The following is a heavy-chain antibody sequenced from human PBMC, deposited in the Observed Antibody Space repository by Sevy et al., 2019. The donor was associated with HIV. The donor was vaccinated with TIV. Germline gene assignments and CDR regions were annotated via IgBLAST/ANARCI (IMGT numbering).Heavy chain of an antibody. D-gene: IGHD6-13*01. V-gene: IGHV3-21*01. Sequence: GGSLRLSCAASGFTFSSYSMNWVRQAPGKGLEWVSSISSSSSYIYYADSVKGRFTISRDNAKNSLYLQMNSLRAEDTAVYYCARDREGGQLDYYYYMDVWGKGTTVTVSS. CDR1: GFTFSSYS. CDR2: ISSSSSYI. CDR3: ARDREGGQLDYYYYMDV. J-gene: IGHJ6*03.